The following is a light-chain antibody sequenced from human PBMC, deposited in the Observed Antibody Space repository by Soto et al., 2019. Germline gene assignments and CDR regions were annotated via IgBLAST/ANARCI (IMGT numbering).Light chain of an antibody. V-gene: IGLV2-14*01. CDR1: SSDVGGYNH. CDR3: TSNTSSRIRV. J-gene: IGLJ1*01. CDR2: EVS. Sequence: QSVLTQPASVSGSPGQSITISCTGTSSDVGGYNHVSWYQHHPGKAPKLIIYEVSNRPSGVSSRFSGSKSGYTASLPIYGLQAEDEAAYYCTSNTSSRIRVFRTGTTVTVL.